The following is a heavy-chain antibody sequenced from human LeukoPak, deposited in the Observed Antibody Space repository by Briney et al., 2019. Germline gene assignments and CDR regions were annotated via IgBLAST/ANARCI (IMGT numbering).Heavy chain of an antibody. J-gene: IGHJ4*02. CDR3: ANWFSDPPADY. CDR1: GFTFSSYG. V-gene: IGHV3-30*02. CDR2: IRYDGSNK. D-gene: IGHD2/OR15-2a*01. Sequence: GGSLRLSCAVSGFTFSSYGMHWVRQAPGKGLEWVAFIRYDGSNKYYADSVKGRFTISRDNSKNTLYLQMNGLRAEDTAVYYCANWFSDPPADYWGQGTLVTVSS.